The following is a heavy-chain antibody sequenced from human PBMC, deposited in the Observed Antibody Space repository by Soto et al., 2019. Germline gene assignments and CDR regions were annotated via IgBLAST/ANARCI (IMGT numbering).Heavy chain of an antibody. D-gene: IGHD3-16*01. Sequence: QVQLVQSGAEVKKPGASVTVSRKASGYTFTSYYIHCVRQAPGQGLEWMGAINPGGGSRSYAQQVQGRVTMTSAASTRTVYMELSSLRSEDTAVYYCARDRGRASSGEYYYYGMDVWGQGTTVSVSS. V-gene: IGHV1-46*01. J-gene: IGHJ6*02. CDR3: ARDRGRASSGEYYYYGMDV. CDR1: GYTFTSYY. CDR2: INPGGGSR.